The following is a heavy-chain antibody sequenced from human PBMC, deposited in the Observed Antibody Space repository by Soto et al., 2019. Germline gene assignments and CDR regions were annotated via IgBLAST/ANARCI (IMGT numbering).Heavy chain of an antibody. D-gene: IGHD3-22*01. V-gene: IGHV3-66*01. J-gene: IGHJ3*02. CDR1: GFTVSSTY. CDR3: ARVTYYYDSSGSWAYDAFDI. CDR2: IYSGGST. Sequence: GSLRLSCAASGFTVSSTYMSLVRQAPGKGLEWVSIIYSGGSTYYADSAKGRFTISRDNSKNTLYLQMNSLRAEDTAVYYCARVTYYYDSSGSWAYDAFDIWGQGTMVTVSS.